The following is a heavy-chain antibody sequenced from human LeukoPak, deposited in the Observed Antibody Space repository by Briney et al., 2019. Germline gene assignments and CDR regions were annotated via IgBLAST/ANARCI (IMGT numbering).Heavy chain of an antibody. CDR1: GGSFSGYY. D-gene: IGHD5-18*01. J-gene: IGHJ5*02. CDR3: ARGFPRVRQPWLREGWFDP. Sequence: SETLSLTCVDYGGSFSGYYWSWIRQPPGKGLEWIREINHSGSTNYNPSLKSRVTISVDTSKNQFSLKLSSVTAADTAVYYCARGFPRVRQPWLREGWFDPWGQGTLVTVSS. CDR2: INHSGST. V-gene: IGHV4-34*01.